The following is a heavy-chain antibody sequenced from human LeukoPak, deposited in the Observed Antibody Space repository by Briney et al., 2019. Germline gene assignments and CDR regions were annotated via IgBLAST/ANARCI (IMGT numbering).Heavy chain of an antibody. Sequence: GESLKISCKGSGYSFTSYWIGWVRQMPRKGLEWMGTIYSGDSDTRYSPSFQGQVTISADKSISTAYLQWSSLKASDTAMYYCARLSNEYLYWYFDLWGRGTLVTVSS. CDR2: IYSGDSDT. D-gene: IGHD2-2*01. CDR3: ARLSNEYLYWYFDL. V-gene: IGHV5-51*01. J-gene: IGHJ2*01. CDR1: GYSFTSYW.